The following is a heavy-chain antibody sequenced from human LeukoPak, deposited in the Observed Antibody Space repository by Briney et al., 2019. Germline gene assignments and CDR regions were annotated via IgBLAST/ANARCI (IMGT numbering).Heavy chain of an antibody. CDR1: GYTFTSHY. Sequence: ASVKVSCKASGYTFTSHYIHWVRQAPGQGLECMEIINPSGDSASYVHNFQGRVTMTRDTSTSTLYMELANLTSEDTAVYYCAREDLEGWGSGFDYWGQGTRVTVSS. CDR3: AREDLEGWGSGFDY. V-gene: IGHV1-46*01. CDR2: INPSGDSA. J-gene: IGHJ4*02. D-gene: IGHD3-10*01.